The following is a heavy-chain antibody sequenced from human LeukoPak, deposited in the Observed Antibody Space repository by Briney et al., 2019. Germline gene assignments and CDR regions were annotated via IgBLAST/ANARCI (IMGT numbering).Heavy chain of an antibody. V-gene: IGHV3-30*18. CDR2: ISSDGSNK. CDR3: AKVRWDNSGWYYLDS. J-gene: IGHJ4*02. D-gene: IGHD6-19*01. CDR1: GFTFSSYG. Sequence: GRSLRLSCAASGFTFSSYGMHWVRQAPGKGLEWVAVISSDGSNKYYADSVKGRFTISRDNSKNTLYLQMNSLRAEDTAVYYCAKVRWDNSGWYYLDSWGQGTLVTVSS.